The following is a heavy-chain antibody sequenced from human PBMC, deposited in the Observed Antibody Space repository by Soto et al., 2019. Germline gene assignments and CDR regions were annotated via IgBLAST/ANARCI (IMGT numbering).Heavy chain of an antibody. CDR2: IYYSGST. CDR3: AGVSSWYPFRFDY. D-gene: IGHD6-13*01. J-gene: IGHJ4*02. Sequence: SETLSLTCTVSGGSISSGGYYWSWIRQHPGKGLEWIGYIYYSGSTYYNPSLKSRVTISVDTSKNQFSLKLSSVTAADTAVYYCAGVSSWYPFRFDYWGQGTLVTVSS. V-gene: IGHV4-31*03. CDR1: GGSISSGGYY.